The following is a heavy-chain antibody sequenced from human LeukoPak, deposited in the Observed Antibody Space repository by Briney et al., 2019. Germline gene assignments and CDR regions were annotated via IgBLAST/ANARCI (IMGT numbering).Heavy chain of an antibody. CDR2: MSAYNGNT. D-gene: IGHD2-8*02. J-gene: IGHJ4*02. CDR1: GYTFTSYG. Sequence: GASVKVSCKTSGYTFTSYGISWVRQAPGQGLEWMGWMSAYNGNTSYAQKFQGRVTMTRDTSTTTAYMELRSLRSDDTAVYYCARKKYCPGGICYHSHFDCWGQGTLVAVSS. V-gene: IGHV1-18*01. CDR3: ARKKYCPGGICYHSHFDC.